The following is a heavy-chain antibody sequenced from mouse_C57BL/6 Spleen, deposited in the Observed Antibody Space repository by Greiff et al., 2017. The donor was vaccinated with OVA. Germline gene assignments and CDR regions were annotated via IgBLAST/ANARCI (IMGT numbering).Heavy chain of an antibody. CDR1: GYAFTNYL. D-gene: IGHD2-1*01. V-gene: IGHV1-54*01. Sequence: VQLQQSGAELVRPGTSVKVSCKASGYAFTNYLIEWVKQRPGQGLEWIGVINPGSGSTNYNEKFKGKATLTADQSSSTDYMQLSSLTSEDSAVYFCARPFYYGNAWFAYWGQGTLVTVSA. CDR3: ARPFYYGNAWFAY. CDR2: INPGSGST. J-gene: IGHJ3*01.